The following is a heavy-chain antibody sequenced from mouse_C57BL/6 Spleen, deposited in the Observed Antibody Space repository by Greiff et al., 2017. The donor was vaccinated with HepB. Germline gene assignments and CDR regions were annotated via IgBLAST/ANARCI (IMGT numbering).Heavy chain of an antibody. CDR2: IHPSDSDT. D-gene: IGHD2-5*01. V-gene: IGHV1-74*01. J-gene: IGHJ4*01. CDR1: GYTFTSYW. Sequence: QVQLKQPGAELVKPGASVKVSCKASGYTFTSYWMHWVKQRPGQGLEWIGRIHPSDSDTNYNQKFKGKATLTVDKSSSTAYMQLSSLTSEDSAVYYCAIDYSKYAMDYWGQGTSVTVSS. CDR3: AIDYSKYAMDY.